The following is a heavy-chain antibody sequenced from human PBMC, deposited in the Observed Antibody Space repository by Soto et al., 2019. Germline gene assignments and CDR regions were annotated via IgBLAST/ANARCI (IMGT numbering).Heavy chain of an antibody. J-gene: IGHJ5*02. CDR2: ISYDGSNK. D-gene: IGHD3-16*01. V-gene: IGHV3-30-3*01. CDR1: GFTFSSYA. Sequence: QVQLVESGGGVVQPGRSLRLSCAASGFTFSSYAMHWVRQAPGKGLEWVAVISYDGSNKYYADSVKGRFTISRDNSKNTLYLQMNSLRAEDPAVYYWARDRTLEEVLRWFDPWGQGTLVTVSS. CDR3: ARDRTLEEVLRWFDP.